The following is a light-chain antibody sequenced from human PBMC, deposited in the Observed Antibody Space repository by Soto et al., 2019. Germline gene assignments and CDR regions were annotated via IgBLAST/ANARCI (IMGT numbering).Light chain of an antibody. CDR2: DAS. CDR1: QSVRTK. Sequence: ETVMTQSPATLSVSPVKRATLSCRASQSVRTKVAWYQQKPGQAPRLLIYDASNRATGIPARFSVSGSGTDFTLTISRLEHEDFAVYYGQQRSNWPITFCQGTRLEIK. V-gene: IGKV3-11*01. CDR3: QQRSNWPIT. J-gene: IGKJ5*01.